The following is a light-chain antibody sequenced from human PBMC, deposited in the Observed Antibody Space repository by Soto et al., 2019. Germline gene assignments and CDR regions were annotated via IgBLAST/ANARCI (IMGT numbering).Light chain of an antibody. Sequence: DIQMTQSPSSLSASVGDRVTITCRASQSITTYLNWYQQKPGKAPNLLIYAASSLQSGVPSRFSGSGSGTDFTLTISSLQPEDFATYYCQQSYSTPWTFGQGTTVEI. J-gene: IGKJ1*01. V-gene: IGKV1-39*01. CDR2: AAS. CDR3: QQSYSTPWT. CDR1: QSITTY.